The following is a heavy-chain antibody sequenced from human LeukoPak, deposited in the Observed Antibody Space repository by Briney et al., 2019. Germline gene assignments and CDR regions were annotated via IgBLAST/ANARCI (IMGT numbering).Heavy chain of an antibody. V-gene: IGHV1-69*06. D-gene: IGHD4-17*01. Sequence: ASVKVSCPASGGTFSSYAISWVRQAPGQGLEWMGGIIPIFGTANYAQRFQGRVTITADKSTSTAYMELSSLRSEDTAVYYCARATVTTPFDYWGQGTLVTVSS. CDR1: GGTFSSYA. CDR2: IIPIFGTA. CDR3: ARATVTTPFDY. J-gene: IGHJ4*02.